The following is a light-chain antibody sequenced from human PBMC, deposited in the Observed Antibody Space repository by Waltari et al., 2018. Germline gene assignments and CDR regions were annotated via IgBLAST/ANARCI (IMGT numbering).Light chain of an antibody. V-gene: IGKV4-1*01. J-gene: IGKJ5*01. Sequence: DIVMTQSPDSLLVSLGERATISCNSSQSILYTSNDKNYLPWYQQKAGQHPRLLVHWASIRESGVPDRFRGSGSGTDFTLTISNLQPEDVAFYWSQQYFNSPIAFGQGTRLEIK. CDR1: QSILYTSNDKNY. CDR2: WAS. CDR3: QQYFNSPIA.